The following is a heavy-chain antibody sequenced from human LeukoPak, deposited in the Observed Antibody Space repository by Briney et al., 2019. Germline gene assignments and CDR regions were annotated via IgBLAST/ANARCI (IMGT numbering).Heavy chain of an antibody. Sequence: SQTLSLTCAISGDSVSSNSAAWNWIRQSSSRGLEWLGRTFYRSKWYNDYAVSVKSRITIHPDTSKNQFSLQLNSVTPEDTAVYYCARSELIVVVTAMDYWGQGILVTVSS. D-gene: IGHD2-21*02. V-gene: IGHV6-1*01. CDR3: ARSELIVVVTAMDY. CDR2: TFYRSKWYN. CDR1: GDSVSSNSAA. J-gene: IGHJ4*02.